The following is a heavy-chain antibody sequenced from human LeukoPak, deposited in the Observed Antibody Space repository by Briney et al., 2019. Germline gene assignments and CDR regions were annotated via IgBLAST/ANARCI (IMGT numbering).Heavy chain of an antibody. J-gene: IGHJ4*02. D-gene: IGHD1-26*01. CDR1: GFTFSNYW. V-gene: IGHV3-74*01. CDR3: VRLKGGY. CDR2: INGDSSTT. Sequence: PGGSLRLSCVASGFTFSNYWMHWVRQAPGKGLVWVSRINGDSSTTAYADSVKGRFTISRDNAKNTAYLQINSLRAEDTAVYYCVRLKGGYWGQGTLVTVSS.